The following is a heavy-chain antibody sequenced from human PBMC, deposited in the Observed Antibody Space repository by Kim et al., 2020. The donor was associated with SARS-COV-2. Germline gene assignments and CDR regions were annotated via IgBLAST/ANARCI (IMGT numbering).Heavy chain of an antibody. CDR1: GGSISSYY. CDR2: IYYSGST. J-gene: IGHJ6*02. V-gene: IGHV4-59*01. CDR3: ARVSTYYYVSIGYGYYYGIDV. D-gene: IGHD3-22*01. Sequence: SETLSLTCTVSGGSISSYYWSWIRQPPGKGLEWIGYIYYSGSTNYNPYLKSRVTISVDTSMNQFSLKLSSVTAADTAGYYCARVSTYYYVSIGYGYYYGIDVWGQETTLTLSS.